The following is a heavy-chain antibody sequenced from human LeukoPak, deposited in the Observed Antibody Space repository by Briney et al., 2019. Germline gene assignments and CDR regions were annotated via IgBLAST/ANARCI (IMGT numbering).Heavy chain of an antibody. J-gene: IGHJ4*02. CDR3: ARGPTVEYDILTGYYRFDY. D-gene: IGHD3-9*01. V-gene: IGHV4-34*01. CDR1: GGSISSYY. CDR2: INHSGST. Sequence: SETLSLACTVSGGSISSYYWSWIRQTPGKGLEWIGEINHSGSTKYNPPLASRVTISLDTSKNQFSLKLNSVTAADTAVYYCARGPTVEYDILTGYYRFDYWGQGTLVTVSS.